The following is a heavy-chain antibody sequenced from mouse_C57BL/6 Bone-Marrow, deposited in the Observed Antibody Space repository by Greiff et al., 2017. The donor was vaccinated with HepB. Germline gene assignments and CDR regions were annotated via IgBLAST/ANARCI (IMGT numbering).Heavy chain of an antibody. J-gene: IGHJ3*01. CDR2: ISSGGDYI. D-gene: IGHD1-1*01. Sequence: DVKLVESGEGLVKPGGSLKLSCAASGFTFSSYAMSWVRQTPEKRLEWVAYISSGGDYIYYADTVKGRFTISRDNASNTLYLQMSSLKSEDTAMYYCTSGGCCGSSFAWFAYWGQGTLVTVSA. CDR1: GFTFSSYA. CDR3: TSGGCCGSSFAWFAY. V-gene: IGHV5-9-1*02.